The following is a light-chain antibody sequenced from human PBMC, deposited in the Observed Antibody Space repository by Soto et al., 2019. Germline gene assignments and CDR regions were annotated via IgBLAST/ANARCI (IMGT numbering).Light chain of an antibody. CDR1: TSNLGAGYD. J-gene: IGLJ3*02. CDR3: QAYDYTLTASV. CDR2: GNR. V-gene: IGLV1-40*01. Sequence: QSVLTQPPSVSGAPGQRVTLSCTGNTSNLGAGYDVHWYQQLPGAAPKLVIFGNRNRPSGVPERFSDSKSGTSASLAITGLQAEDEADYYCQAYDYTLTASVFGGGTKLTVL.